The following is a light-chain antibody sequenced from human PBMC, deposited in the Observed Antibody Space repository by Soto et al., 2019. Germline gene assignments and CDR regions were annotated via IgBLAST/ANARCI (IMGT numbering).Light chain of an antibody. CDR3: QHYNSYSEA. CDR2: AAS. Sequence: DIQLTQSPSFLSASVGDRVTITCRASQGISSYLAWYQQKPGKAPKLLIYAASTLQSGVPSRFSGSGSGTEFTLTISSLQPDDFATYYCQHYNSYSEAFGQGIKVDIK. J-gene: IGKJ1*01. CDR1: QGISSY. V-gene: IGKV1-9*01.